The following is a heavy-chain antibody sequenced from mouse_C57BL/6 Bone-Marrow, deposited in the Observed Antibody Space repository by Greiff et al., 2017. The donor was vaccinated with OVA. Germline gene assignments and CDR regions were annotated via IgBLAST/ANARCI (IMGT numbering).Heavy chain of an antibody. CDR2: IDPEDGVT. Sequence: VHVKQSGAELVKPGASVKLSCTASGFNIKDYYMHWVKQRTEQGLEWIGRIDPEDGVTKYAPKFQGKATITADTSSNTAYLQLSSLTSEDTAVYYCARPTYDDYDWGQGTTLTVSS. CDR1: GFNIKDYY. D-gene: IGHD2-4*01. J-gene: IGHJ2*01. CDR3: ARPTYDDYD. V-gene: IGHV14-2*01.